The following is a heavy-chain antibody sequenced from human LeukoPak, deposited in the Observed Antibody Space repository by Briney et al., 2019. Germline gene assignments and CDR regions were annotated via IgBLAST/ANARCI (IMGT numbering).Heavy chain of an antibody. J-gene: IGHJ3*02. Sequence: ASVKVSCKASGYTFTTYPMNWVRQAPGQGLEYVGWINTNTGNPTYAQGFTGRFVFSLDTSVNTAYLQISSLKAEDTAVYYCARVVHPYDYESSGLTYDAFDIWGQGTMVTVSS. CDR2: INTNTGNP. D-gene: IGHD3-22*01. CDR1: GYTFTTYP. CDR3: ARVVHPYDYESSGLTYDAFDI. V-gene: IGHV7-4-1*02.